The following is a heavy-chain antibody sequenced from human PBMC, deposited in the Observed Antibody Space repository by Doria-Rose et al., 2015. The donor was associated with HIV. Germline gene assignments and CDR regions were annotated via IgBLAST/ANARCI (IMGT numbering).Heavy chain of an antibody. CDR2: IFSDDER. Sequence: QESGPVLVKPTETLTLTCTVSGVSLSSPGMGVSWIRQPPGKALEWLANIFSDDERSYKTSLKSRLTISRVTSKSQVVLTMTDMDPVDTATYYCARIKSSRWYHKYYFDFWGQGTLVIVPA. CDR1: GVSLSSPGMG. D-gene: IGHD6-13*01. CDR3: ARIKSSRWYHKYYFDF. V-gene: IGHV2-26*01. J-gene: IGHJ4*02.